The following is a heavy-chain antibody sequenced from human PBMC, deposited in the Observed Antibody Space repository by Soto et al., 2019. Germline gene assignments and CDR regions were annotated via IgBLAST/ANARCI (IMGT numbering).Heavy chain of an antibody. CDR3: ASLGLYGDSDAFDI. Sequence: ASVKVSCKASGYTFTGYYLHWVRQAPGQGLEWMGWINPNSGGTNYAQKFQGRVTMTRDTSTSTVYMELSSLRSEDTAVYYCASLGLYGDSDAFDIWGQGTMVTVSS. CDR1: GYTFTGYY. D-gene: IGHD4-17*01. J-gene: IGHJ3*02. V-gene: IGHV1-2*02. CDR2: INPNSGGT.